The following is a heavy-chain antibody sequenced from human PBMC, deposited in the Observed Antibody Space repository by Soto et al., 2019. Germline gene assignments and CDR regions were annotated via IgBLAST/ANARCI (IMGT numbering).Heavy chain of an antibody. J-gene: IGHJ6*02. D-gene: IGHD6-13*01. CDR3: ARGLWAAAAGSGIYYYYGMDV. V-gene: IGHV6-1*01. CDR2: TYYRSKWYN. CDR1: WDSVSSNSAA. Sequence: SQTLSLTCAISWDSVSSNSAAWNWIRQSPSRGLEWLGRTYYRSKWYNDYAVSVKSRITINPDTSKNQFSLQLNSVTPEDTAVYYCARGLWAAAAGSGIYYYYGMDVWGQGTTVTVSS.